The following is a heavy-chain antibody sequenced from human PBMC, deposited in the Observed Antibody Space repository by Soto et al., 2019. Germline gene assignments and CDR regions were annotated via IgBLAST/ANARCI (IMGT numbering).Heavy chain of an antibody. J-gene: IGHJ4*02. CDR2: ISYDGSNK. CDR3: ARDQAAAGEKSFDY. D-gene: IGHD6-13*01. V-gene: IGHV3-30-3*01. Sequence: GGSLRLSCAASGFTFSSYAMHWVRQAPGKGLEWVAVISYDGSNKYYADSVKGRFTISRDNSKNTLYLQMNSLRAEDTAVYYCARDQAAAGEKSFDYWGQGTLVTVSS. CDR1: GFTFSSYA.